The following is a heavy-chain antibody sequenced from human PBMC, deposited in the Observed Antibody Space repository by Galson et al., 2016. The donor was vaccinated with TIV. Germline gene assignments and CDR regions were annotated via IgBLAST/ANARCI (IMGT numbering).Heavy chain of an antibody. CDR2: FDPKTGET. CDR3: ATDLVYYYDSSGYS. V-gene: IGHV1-24*01. J-gene: IGHJ4*02. CDR1: GYSVSELS. Sequence: SVKVSCKASGYSVSELSMHWVRQAAGKGLEWMGGFDPKTGETVYAQKFQGRVTMTEDTYTDTAYMELTSLRSEDTAVYYYATDLVYYYDSSGYSWGQGTLVTVSA. D-gene: IGHD3-22*01.